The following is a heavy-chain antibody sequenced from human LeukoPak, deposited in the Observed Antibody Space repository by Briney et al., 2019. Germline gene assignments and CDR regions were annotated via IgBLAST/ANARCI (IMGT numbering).Heavy chain of an antibody. CDR3: ARGLFGRDGYNDAFDI. D-gene: IGHD5-24*01. Sequence: SVKVSCKASGGTFSSYAISWVRQAPGQGLEWMGGIIPIFGTANYAQKFQGRVTITTDESTSTAYMEPSSLRSEDTAVYYCARGLFGRDGYNDAFDIWGQGTMVTVSS. CDR2: IIPIFGTA. CDR1: GGTFSSYA. V-gene: IGHV1-69*05. J-gene: IGHJ3*02.